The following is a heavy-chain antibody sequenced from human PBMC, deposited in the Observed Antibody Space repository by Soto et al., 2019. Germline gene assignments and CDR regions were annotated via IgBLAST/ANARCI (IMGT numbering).Heavy chain of an antibody. J-gene: IGHJ6*02. D-gene: IGHD2-2*01. CDR1: GFTFSSYA. CDR3: AKISSPGHYYYGMDV. CDR2: ISGSGGST. Sequence: LRLSCAASGFTFSSYARSWVRQAPGKGLEWVSAISGSGGSTYYADSVKGRFTISRDNSKNTLYLQMNSLRAEDTAVYYCAKISSPGHYYYGMDVWGQGTTVTVSS. V-gene: IGHV3-23*01.